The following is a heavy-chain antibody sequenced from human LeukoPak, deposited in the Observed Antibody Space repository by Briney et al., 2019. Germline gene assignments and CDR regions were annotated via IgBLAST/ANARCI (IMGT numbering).Heavy chain of an antibody. Sequence: ASVKVSCKASGYTFTSYGISWVRQAPGQGLEWMGWISAYNGNTNYAQKLQGRVTMTTDTSTSTAYMELRSLRSDDTAVYYCARIVVPDQTRPGDYYYYGMDVWGQGTTVTVSS. CDR1: GYTFTSYG. CDR3: ARIVVPDQTRPGDYYYYGMDV. V-gene: IGHV1-18*01. D-gene: IGHD2-2*01. J-gene: IGHJ6*02. CDR2: ISAYNGNT.